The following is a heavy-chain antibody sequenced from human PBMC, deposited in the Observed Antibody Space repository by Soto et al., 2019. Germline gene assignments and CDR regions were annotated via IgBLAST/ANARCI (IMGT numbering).Heavy chain of an antibody. CDR1: GGTFSSYA. J-gene: IGHJ4*02. Sequence: QVQLVQSGAEVKKPGSSVKVSCKASGGTFSSYASSWGRQAPGQGLEWRGGLIPSLGTANYAQKFQGRVTITADESTGTSCMELSRLRSEDTAVYYCASGGDTAMAGKYYFDYWGQGTLVTVSS. CDR3: ASGGDTAMAGKYYFDY. CDR2: LIPSLGTA. D-gene: IGHD5-18*01. V-gene: IGHV1-69*01.